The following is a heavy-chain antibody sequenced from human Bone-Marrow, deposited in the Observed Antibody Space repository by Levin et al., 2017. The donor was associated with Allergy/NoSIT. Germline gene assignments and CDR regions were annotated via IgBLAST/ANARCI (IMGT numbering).Heavy chain of an antibody. J-gene: IGHJ4*02. Sequence: GGSLRLSCAASGFTFSSYSMNWVRQAPGKGLEWVSSISSSSSYIYYADSVKGRFTISRDNAKNSLYLQMNSLRAEDTAVYYCAKRGPMTTVAEFDYWGQGTLVTVSS. CDR3: AKRGPMTTVAEFDY. CDR1: GFTFSSYS. D-gene: IGHD4-23*01. CDR2: ISSSSSYI. V-gene: IGHV3-21*01.